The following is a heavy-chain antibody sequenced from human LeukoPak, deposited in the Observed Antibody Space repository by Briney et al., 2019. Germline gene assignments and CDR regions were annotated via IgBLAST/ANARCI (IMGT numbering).Heavy chain of an antibody. CDR3: AKHHYSFSTVTYLDY. CDR1: GGSISSSSYY. J-gene: IGHJ4*02. Sequence: SETLSLTCTVSGGSISSSSYYWGWIRQPPGKGLEWIGSFYYSGSTYYNPSLKSRVTISVDTSKNQFSLKLSPVTAADTAVYYCAKHHYSFSTVTYLDYWGQGTLVTVSS. V-gene: IGHV4-39*01. CDR2: FYYSGST. D-gene: IGHD4-17*01.